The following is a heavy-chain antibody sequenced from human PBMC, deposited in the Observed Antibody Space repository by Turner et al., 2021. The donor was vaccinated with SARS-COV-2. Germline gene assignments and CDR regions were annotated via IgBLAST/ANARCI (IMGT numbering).Heavy chain of an antibody. Sequence: EVQQLETGGGLVQPGESLRLTCAASGFTFSSYSMNWVRQAPGKGLEWVSYISTTSNTIYYADSVRGRFTISRDNAKNSLYLQMNSLRAEDTAVYYCARERGFGMDVWGQGTTVTVSS. CDR3: ARERGFGMDV. CDR1: GFTFSSYS. V-gene: IGHV3-48*01. D-gene: IGHD3-10*01. J-gene: IGHJ6*02. CDR2: ISTTSNTI.